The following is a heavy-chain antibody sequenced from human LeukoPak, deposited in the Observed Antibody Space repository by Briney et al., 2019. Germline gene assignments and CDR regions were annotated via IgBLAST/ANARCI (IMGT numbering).Heavy chain of an antibody. CDR1: GFTLSSYL. D-gene: IGHD2-15*01. J-gene: IGHJ3*02. V-gene: IGHV3-48*03. CDR2: SSSSVRST. Sequence: PGGSLRLSCAASGFTLSSYLMNWFRKAPGKGLEWISYSSSSVRSTIETKSMKGRFTISTENAKNTLYLQMNSLRHEDTAVYYCERVGSCSGGRCPDAIDIWGQGTVVTISS. CDR3: ERVGSCSGGRCPDAIDI.